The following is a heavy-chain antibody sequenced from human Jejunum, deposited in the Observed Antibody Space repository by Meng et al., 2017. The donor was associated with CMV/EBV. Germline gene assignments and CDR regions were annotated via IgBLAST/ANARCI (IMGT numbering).Heavy chain of an antibody. J-gene: IGHJ4*02. D-gene: IGHD6-19*01. CDR3: ATGGSTGWYPNREY. Sequence: QLQESSPGLVKASGTLSLTCAVSGGSISSSNWWSWVRQSPGKGLEWIGEIYHSGTTNYNPSLKSRVTISADTSKNQFFLKLSSVTAADTAVYYCATGGSTGWYPNREYWGQGTLVTVSS. CDR1: GGSISSSNW. V-gene: IGHV4-4*02. CDR2: IYHSGTT.